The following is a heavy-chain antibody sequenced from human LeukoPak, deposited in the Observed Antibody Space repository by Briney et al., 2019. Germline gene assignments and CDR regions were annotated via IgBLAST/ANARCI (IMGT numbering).Heavy chain of an antibody. J-gene: IGHJ4*02. CDR2: SSSSGTTI. Sequence: PGGSLRLSCAASGFTFSRYSMNWVRQAPGRGLEWVSYSSSSGTTIYYADSMRGRFTISRDNAKDSLYLQMHSLRAEDTAVYYCARGNDYGDYYFDYWGQGTLVTASS. V-gene: IGHV3-48*01. D-gene: IGHD4-17*01. CDR3: ARGNDYGDYYFDY. CDR1: GFTFSRYS.